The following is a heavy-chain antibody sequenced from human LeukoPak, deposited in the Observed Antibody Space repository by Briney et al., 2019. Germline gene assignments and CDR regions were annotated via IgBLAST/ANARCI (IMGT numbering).Heavy chain of an antibody. CDR2: INHSGST. CDR1: GGSFSGYY. CDR3: ARNSAF. Sequence: RTSETLSLTCAVYGGSFSGYYWSWIRQPPGKGLEWIGEINHSGSTTYTPSLKSRVTISVDTSKNQFSLKLSSVIAADTAVYYCARNSAFWGQGTLVTVSS. J-gene: IGHJ4*02. V-gene: IGHV4-34*01.